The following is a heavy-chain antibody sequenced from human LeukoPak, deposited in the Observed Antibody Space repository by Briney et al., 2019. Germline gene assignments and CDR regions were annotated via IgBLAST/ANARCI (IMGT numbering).Heavy chain of an antibody. J-gene: IGHJ4*02. CDR1: GFTFSGHF. V-gene: IGHV3-64D*06. Sequence: GGSLRLSCSASGFTFSGHFMHWVRQAPGKGLEYVSSISINGDKTYYAESVKGRFTISRDNSKNTLYLQLSGLRVEDTAVYYCIKDRIGTWSFDHWGQGTLLTVSS. CDR3: IKDRIGTWSFDH. D-gene: IGHD1-26*01. CDR2: ISINGDKT.